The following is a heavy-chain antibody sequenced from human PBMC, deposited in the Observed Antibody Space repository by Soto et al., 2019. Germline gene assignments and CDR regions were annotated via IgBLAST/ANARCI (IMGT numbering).Heavy chain of an antibody. CDR2: ISYDGSNK. CDR3: ARDQVKGTMTIL. CDR1: GFTFINYA. J-gene: IGHJ4*02. V-gene: IGHV3-30-3*01. D-gene: IGHD4-17*01. Sequence: GGSLRLCCAASGFTFINYAMHWVRQAPGKGLEWVAVISYDGSNKYYADSVKGRFTISRDNSKNTMYLQMNSLSAEDTAVYHCARDQVKGTMTILWGQGTLVTVS.